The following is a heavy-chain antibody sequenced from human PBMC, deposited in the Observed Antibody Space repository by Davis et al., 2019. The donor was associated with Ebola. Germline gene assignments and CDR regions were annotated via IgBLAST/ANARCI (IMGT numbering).Heavy chain of an antibody. V-gene: IGHV3-66*01. CDR1: GFTVSSNY. CDR2: IYSGGST. D-gene: IGHD3-22*01. Sequence: GESLKISCAASGFTVSSNYMSWVRQAPRKGLEWVSVIYSGGSTYYADSVKGRFTISRDNSKNTLYLQMNSLRAEDTAVYYCARDDYYYDSSGYFHFDYWGQGTLVTVSS. CDR3: ARDDYYYDSSGYFHFDY. J-gene: IGHJ4*02.